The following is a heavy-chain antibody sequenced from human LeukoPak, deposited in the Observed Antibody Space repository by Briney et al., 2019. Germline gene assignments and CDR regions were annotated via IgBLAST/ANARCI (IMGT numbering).Heavy chain of an antibody. CDR2: INHSGST. V-gene: IGHV4-34*01. J-gene: IGHJ4*02. CDR1: GGSFSGYY. Sequence: SETLSLTCAVYGGSFSGYYWGWIRQPPGKGLEWIGEINHSGSTNYNPSLKSRVTISVDTSKNQFSLKLSSVTAADTAVYYCARTVPASALDYWGQGTLVTVSS. CDR3: ARTVPASALDY.